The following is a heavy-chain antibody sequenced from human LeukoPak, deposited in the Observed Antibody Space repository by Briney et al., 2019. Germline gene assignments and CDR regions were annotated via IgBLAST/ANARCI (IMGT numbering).Heavy chain of an antibody. CDR1: GGSISSGYY. J-gene: IGHJ6*03. V-gene: IGHV4-38-2*02. D-gene: IGHD4-23*01. CDR2: IYHSGST. Sequence: SETLSLTCTVSGGSISSGYYWGWIRQPPGKGLEWIGSIYHSGSTYYNPSLKSRVTISVDTSKNQFSLKLSSVTAADTAVYYCARQGGNWGNYYMDVWGKGTTVTVSS. CDR3: ARQGGNWGNYYMDV.